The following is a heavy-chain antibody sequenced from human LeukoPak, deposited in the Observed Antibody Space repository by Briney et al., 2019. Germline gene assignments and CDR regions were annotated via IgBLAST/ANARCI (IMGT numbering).Heavy chain of an antibody. V-gene: IGHV4-34*01. CDR1: GGSFSRYY. CDR2: IDHRGDT. J-gene: IGHJ4*03. Sequence: SETLSLTCAVYGGSFSRYYWSWIRQSPGKGLEWIAEIDHRGDTNYNPSVKSRGTISVDTSKNQFSLKVRSLSAADTAVYYCARGATISETGYFDFWGQGTLVTVSS. D-gene: IGHD5-24*01. CDR3: ARGATISETGYFDF.